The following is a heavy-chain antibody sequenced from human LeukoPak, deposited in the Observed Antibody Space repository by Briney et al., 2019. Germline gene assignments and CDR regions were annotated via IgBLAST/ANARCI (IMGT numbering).Heavy chain of an antibody. CDR2: ISSTNAI. J-gene: IGHJ4*02. V-gene: IGHV3-69-1*02. Sequence: GGSLRLSCAASGFTFANYAMNWFRHTPGKGLEWLSYISSTNAIYYADSVKGRFTISRDNAKESLYLQMNSLRAEDTAVYYCARDDEWAFDYWGQGTLVTVSS. D-gene: IGHD1-26*01. CDR1: GFTFANYA. CDR3: ARDDEWAFDY.